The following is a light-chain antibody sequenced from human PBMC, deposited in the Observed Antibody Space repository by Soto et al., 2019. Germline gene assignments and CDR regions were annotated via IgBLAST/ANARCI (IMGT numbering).Light chain of an antibody. CDR3: QQRSNWPPT. CDR1: HDVTTY. CDR2: DAS. J-gene: IGKJ5*01. V-gene: IGKV3-11*01. Sequence: EIVMTQSPATLSVFPGERATLSCRASHDVTTYLACYQQKSGQAPRVLIYDASNRANGIPARFSGSGSGTDFTLTISSLEPEDFAVYYCQQRSNWPPTFGQGTRLEIK.